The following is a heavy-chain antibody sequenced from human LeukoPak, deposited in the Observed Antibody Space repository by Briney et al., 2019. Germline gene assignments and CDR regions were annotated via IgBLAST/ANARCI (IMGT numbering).Heavy chain of an antibody. D-gene: IGHD4-23*01. Sequence: PGGSLRLSCAASGFTLSTYVMSWVRQAPGKGLGWVSSISHSGGPTYYADSVEGRFTFSRDNSKNTLYLQMHSLRTEDTAVYYCAKAGGNSFMYALDIWGQGTMVTVSS. CDR2: ISHSGGPT. V-gene: IGHV3-23*01. CDR1: GFTLSTYV. J-gene: IGHJ3*02. CDR3: AKAGGNSFMYALDI.